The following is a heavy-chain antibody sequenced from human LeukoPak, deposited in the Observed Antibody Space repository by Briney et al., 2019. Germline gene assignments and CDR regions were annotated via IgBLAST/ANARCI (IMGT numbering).Heavy chain of an antibody. CDR3: ARVRAGYYCDD. Sequence: GGSLRLSCAAFGFTFSSYSMNWVRQAPGKGLEWLSYTSSSGGTIYYADSVKGRFTISRDNAKNSLYLQMKSLRDEDTAVYYCARVRAGYYCDDWGQGALVTVSS. V-gene: IGHV3-48*02. CDR1: GFTFSSYS. CDR2: TSSSGGTI. J-gene: IGHJ4*02.